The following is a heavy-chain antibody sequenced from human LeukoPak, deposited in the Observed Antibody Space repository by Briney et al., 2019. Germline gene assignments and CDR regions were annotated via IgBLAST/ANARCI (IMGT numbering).Heavy chain of an antibody. Sequence: SETLSLTCTVSGGSISSYYWSWIRQPPGKGLEWIGYISYSGSTNYNPSLKSRVTISLDTSKNQFSLNLSSVAAAGTAVYYCARTTTSFDDWGQGTLVTVSS. CDR2: ISYSGST. D-gene: IGHD1-26*01. V-gene: IGHV4-59*01. CDR1: GGSISSYY. J-gene: IGHJ4*02. CDR3: ARTTTSFDD.